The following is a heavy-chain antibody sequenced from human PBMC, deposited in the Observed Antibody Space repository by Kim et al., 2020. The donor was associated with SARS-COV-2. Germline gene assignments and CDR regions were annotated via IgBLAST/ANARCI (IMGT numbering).Heavy chain of an antibody. Sequence: KYYADAVKSRFTISRDNSKNTLYLQMNSLRTEDTAVYYSARDSLLYGNSDWGQGTLVTVSS. V-gene: IGHV3-30*01. CDR3: ARDSLLYGNSD. CDR2: K. J-gene: IGHJ4*02. D-gene: IGHD3-10*01.